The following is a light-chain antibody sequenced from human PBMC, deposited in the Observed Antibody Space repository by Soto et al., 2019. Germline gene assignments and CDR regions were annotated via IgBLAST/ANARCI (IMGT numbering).Light chain of an antibody. V-gene: IGLV2-14*01. Sequence: QSALTQPASVSGSPGQTITISCTGTSSDVGGYDYVSWYQQHPDKAPRFMIYEVTNRPSGVSHRFSGSKPGNTASLTISGLQAEDEADYYCSSYTTTSTYVFGTGTKVTVL. CDR3: SSYTTTSTYV. J-gene: IGLJ1*01. CDR2: EVT. CDR1: SSDVGGYDY.